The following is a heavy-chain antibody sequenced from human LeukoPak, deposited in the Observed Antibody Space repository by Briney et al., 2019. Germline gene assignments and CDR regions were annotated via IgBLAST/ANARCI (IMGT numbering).Heavy chain of an antibody. D-gene: IGHD2-21*02. J-gene: IGHJ4*02. CDR3: ARDGTYCGGDCYSGGVDY. Sequence: SVKVSCKASGDTFNSYAISWVRQAPGQGLEWMGGIIPIFGRANYAQKFQGRVTITADESTGTAYLELSSLRSDDTAVYYCARDGTYCGGDCYSGGVDYWGQGTLVTVSS. V-gene: IGHV1-69*13. CDR1: GDTFNSYA. CDR2: IIPIFGRA.